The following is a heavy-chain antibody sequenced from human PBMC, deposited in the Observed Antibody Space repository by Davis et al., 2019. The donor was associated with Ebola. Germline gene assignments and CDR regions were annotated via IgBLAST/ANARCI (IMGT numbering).Heavy chain of an antibody. Sequence: ASVKVSCTASAYTFSSYYMHWVRQAPRQGLEWMGIINPSGGSTSYAQKFQGRVTMTRDTSTSTVYMELISLRSEDTAVYYCARAPHWGSPFDYWGQGTLVTVSS. CDR3: ARAPHWGSPFDY. CDR1: AYTFSSYY. J-gene: IGHJ4*02. V-gene: IGHV1-46*01. D-gene: IGHD7-27*01. CDR2: INPSGGST.